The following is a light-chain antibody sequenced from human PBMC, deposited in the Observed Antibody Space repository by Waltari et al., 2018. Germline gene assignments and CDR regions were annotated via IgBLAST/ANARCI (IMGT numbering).Light chain of an antibody. CDR1: QSVDDY. CDR3: QQRRNWPPT. V-gene: IGKV3-11*01. CDR2: DAS. Sequence: VLTQSPATLSLSPGERATLSCRASQSVDDYMGWYQQKPGQSPRLLIYDASNRATGIPIRFSGSGFGTDFTLTISSLEPDDFAHYYCQQRRNWPPTFGQGTKVEIK. J-gene: IGKJ1*01.